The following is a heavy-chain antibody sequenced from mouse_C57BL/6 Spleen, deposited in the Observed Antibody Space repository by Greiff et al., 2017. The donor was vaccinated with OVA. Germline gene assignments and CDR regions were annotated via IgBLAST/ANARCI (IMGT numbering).Heavy chain of an antibody. CDR3: ARYVSLQYYFDY. CDR1: GYTFTSYW. J-gene: IGHJ2*01. Sequence: QVQLQQPGAELVRPGSSVTLSCKASGYTFTSYWMDWVKQRPGQGLEWIGNIYPSDSETHYNQKFKDKATLTVDKSSSTAYMQLSSLTSEDSAVYYCARYVSLQYYFDYWGQGTTLTVSS. D-gene: IGHD6-2*01. V-gene: IGHV1-61*01. CDR2: IYPSDSET.